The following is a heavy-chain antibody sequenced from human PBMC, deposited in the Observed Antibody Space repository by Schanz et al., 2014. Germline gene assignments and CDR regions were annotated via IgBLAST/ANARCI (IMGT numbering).Heavy chain of an antibody. V-gene: IGHV3-23*01. Sequence: EVHLLESGGGFVQPGGSLRLSCVASGVTFSSYAMSWVRQASGKGLEWVSGMSGSGSTADYADSVKGRFTISRDLSSNTLYLQMNSLRADDSAIYYCAKDHPSSGWPAFDVWGQGTQXTVSS. D-gene: IGHD6-19*01. CDR1: GVTFSSYA. CDR2: MSGSGSTA. CDR3: AKDHPSSGWPAFDV. J-gene: IGHJ4*02.